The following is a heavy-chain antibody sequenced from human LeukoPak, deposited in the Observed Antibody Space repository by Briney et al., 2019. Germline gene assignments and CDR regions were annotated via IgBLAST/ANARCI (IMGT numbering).Heavy chain of an antibody. Sequence: PGGSLRLSCALSGLAVSDNYLSWVRQAPGKGLERVSVIFPNGNTYSADFVQGRFSISRDKSTNTLFLDMSSLRTDDTAIYFCARANPAYGDFDYWGQGTLVSVSS. CDR3: ARANPAYGDFDY. V-gene: IGHV3-53*01. D-gene: IGHD4-17*01. CDR2: IFPNGNT. CDR1: GLAVSDNY. J-gene: IGHJ4*02.